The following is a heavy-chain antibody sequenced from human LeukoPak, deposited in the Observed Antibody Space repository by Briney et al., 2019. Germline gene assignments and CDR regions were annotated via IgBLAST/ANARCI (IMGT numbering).Heavy chain of an antibody. CDR3: ARGELYDSSGYYWP. CDR1: GFTFSSYS. J-gene: IGHJ5*02. V-gene: IGHV3-48*01. D-gene: IGHD3-22*01. CDR2: ISSSSSTI. Sequence: SGGSLRLSCAASGFTFSSYSMNWVRQAPGKGLEWVSYISSSSSTIYYADSVKGRFTISRDNAKNSLYLQMNSLRAEDTAVYYCARGELYDSSGYYWPWGQGTLVTVSS.